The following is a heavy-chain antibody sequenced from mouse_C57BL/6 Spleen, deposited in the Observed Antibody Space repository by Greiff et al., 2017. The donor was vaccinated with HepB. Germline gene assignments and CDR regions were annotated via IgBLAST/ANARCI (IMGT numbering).Heavy chain of an antibody. J-gene: IGHJ2*01. V-gene: IGHV3-1*01. CDR1: GYSITSGYD. CDR3: ARGDTTSLDY. CDR2: ISYSGST. D-gene: IGHD1-1*01. Sequence: EVQLKESGPGMVKPSQSLSLTCTVTGYSITSGYDWHWIRHFPGNKLEWMGYISYSGSTNYNPSLKSRISITHDTSKNHFFLKLNSVTTEDTATYYCARGDTTSLDYWGQGTTLTVSS.